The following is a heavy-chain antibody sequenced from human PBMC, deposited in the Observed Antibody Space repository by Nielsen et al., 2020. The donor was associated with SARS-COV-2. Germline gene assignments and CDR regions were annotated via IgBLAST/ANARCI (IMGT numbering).Heavy chain of an antibody. Sequence: SVKVSRKASGYTFTVYYMHWVRQAPGQGLEWMGRINPNSGGTNYAQKFQGRVTMTRDTSISTAYMELSRLRSDDTAVYYRARGVKYQLLIWGQGTLVTVSS. V-gene: IGHV1-2*06. J-gene: IGHJ4*02. CDR1: GYTFTVYY. D-gene: IGHD2-2*01. CDR3: ARGVKYQLLI. CDR2: INPNSGGT.